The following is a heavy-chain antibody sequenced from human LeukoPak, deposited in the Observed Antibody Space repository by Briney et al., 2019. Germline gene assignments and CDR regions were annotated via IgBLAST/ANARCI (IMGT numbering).Heavy chain of an antibody. CDR3: ARVEGYCSSTSCYAALPDY. Sequence: ASVKVSFKASGYTFTSYGISWVRQAPGQGLEWMGWISAYNGNTNYAQKLQGRVTMTTDTSTSTAYMELRSLRPDDTAVYYCARVEGYCSSTSCYAALPDYWGQGTLVTVSS. V-gene: IGHV1-18*01. D-gene: IGHD2-2*01. CDR2: ISAYNGNT. J-gene: IGHJ4*02. CDR1: GYTFTSYG.